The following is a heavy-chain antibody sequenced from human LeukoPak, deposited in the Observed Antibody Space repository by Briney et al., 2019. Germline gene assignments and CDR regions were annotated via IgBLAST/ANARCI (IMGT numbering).Heavy chain of an antibody. CDR1: GFTFDDYA. CDR3: AKDMYPYYYDSSGPNDY. V-gene: IGHV3-9*01. Sequence: GGSLRLSCAASGFTFDDYAMHWVRQAPGKGLEWVSGISWNSGSIGYADSVKGRFTISRDNAKNSLHLQMNSLRAEDTALYYCAKDMYPYYYDSSGPNDYWGQGTLVTVSS. D-gene: IGHD3-22*01. J-gene: IGHJ4*02. CDR2: ISWNSGSI.